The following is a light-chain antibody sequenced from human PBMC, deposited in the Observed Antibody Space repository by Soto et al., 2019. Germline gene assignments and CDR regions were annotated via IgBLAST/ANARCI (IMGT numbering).Light chain of an antibody. CDR1: HTVRNNY. CDR3: QQFSSYPLT. Sequence: EFVLTQSPGTLSLSPGERATLSCSASHTVRNNYLAWYQQKPGQAPRLLIYDASSRATGIPDRFSGGGSGTDFTLTISRLEPEDFAVYYCQQFSSYPLTFGGGTKVAIK. V-gene: IGKV3-20*01. J-gene: IGKJ4*01. CDR2: DAS.